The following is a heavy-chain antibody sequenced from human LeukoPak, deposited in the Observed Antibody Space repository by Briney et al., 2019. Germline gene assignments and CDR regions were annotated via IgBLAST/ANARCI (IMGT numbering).Heavy chain of an antibody. CDR3: ARGGYYDSSGYFKGGD. CDR1: GGSISSGSYY. V-gene: IGHV4-61*02. CDR2: IYTSGST. D-gene: IGHD3-22*01. J-gene: IGHJ4*02. Sequence: SETLSLTCTVSGGSISSGSYYWSWIRQPAGKGLEWIGRIYTSGSTNYNPSLKSRVTISVDTSKNQFSLKLSSVTAADTAAYYCARGGYYDSSGYFKGGDWGQGTLVTVSS.